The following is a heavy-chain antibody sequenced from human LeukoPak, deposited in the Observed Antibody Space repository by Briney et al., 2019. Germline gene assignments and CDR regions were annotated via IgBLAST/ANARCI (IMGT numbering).Heavy chain of an antibody. CDR2: ISSSSSYI. CDR1: GFTFSSYS. V-gene: IGHV3-21*01. J-gene: IGHJ4*02. CDR3: ARDHSGGLDY. Sequence: GGSLRLSCAASGFTFSSYSMNWVRQAPGKGLEWVSSISSSSSYIYYADSVKGRFTISRDNAKNSLHLQMNSLRAEDTAVYYCARDHSGGLDYWGQGTLVTVSS. D-gene: IGHD2-8*02.